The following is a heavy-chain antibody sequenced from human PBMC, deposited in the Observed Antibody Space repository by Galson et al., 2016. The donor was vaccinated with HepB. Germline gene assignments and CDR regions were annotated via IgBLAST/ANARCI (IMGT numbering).Heavy chain of an antibody. J-gene: IGHJ6*02. CDR1: GFTFSSYS. Sequence: SLRLSCAASGFTFSSYSMNWVRQAPGKGLEWVSSISSSSSYIYFADSVEGRFTISRDNAKNSLYLQMNSLRAEDTAVYYCARAYNTIFGVVIHQGMDVWGQGTTVTVSS. V-gene: IGHV3-21*01. D-gene: IGHD3-3*01. CDR3: ARAYNTIFGVVIHQGMDV. CDR2: ISSSSSYI.